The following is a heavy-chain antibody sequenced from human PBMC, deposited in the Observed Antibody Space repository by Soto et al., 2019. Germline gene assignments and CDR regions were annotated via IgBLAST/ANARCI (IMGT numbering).Heavy chain of an antibody. CDR3: ANGRLRFAILRGNACDI. J-gene: IGHJ3*02. V-gene: IGHV3-30*18. Sequence: VQLVESGGGVVQPGGSLRLSCAASGFTFSTFGMHWVRQAPGKGLGWVAIISDDGSKIYYADSVKGRFTISRDNSKNTLSLQINSLNPEDTAGYYCANGRLRFAILRGNACDIWGQGTTVTVSS. CDR1: GFTFSTFG. D-gene: IGHD3-16*01. CDR2: ISDDGSKI.